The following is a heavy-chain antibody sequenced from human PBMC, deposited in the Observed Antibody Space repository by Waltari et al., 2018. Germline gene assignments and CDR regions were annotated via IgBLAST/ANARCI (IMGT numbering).Heavy chain of an antibody. Sequence: EVQLVESGGGLVQPGGSLRLSCAASGFTFSSYSMNWVRQAPGKGLEWVSYISSSSSTIDYADSVKGRFTISRDNAKNSLYLQMNSLRAEDTAVYYCARASVDTWYFDYWGQGTLVTVSS. V-gene: IGHV3-48*04. CDR1: GFTFSSYS. CDR3: ARASVDTWYFDY. D-gene: IGHD5-18*01. J-gene: IGHJ4*02. CDR2: ISSSSSTI.